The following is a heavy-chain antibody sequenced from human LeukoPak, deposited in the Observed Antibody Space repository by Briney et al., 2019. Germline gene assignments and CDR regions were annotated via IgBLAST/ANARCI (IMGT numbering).Heavy chain of an antibody. CDR2: ISYDGSNK. CDR1: GFTFSSYA. Sequence: GGSLRLSCAASGFTFSSYAMHWVRQAPGKGLEWVAVISYDGSNKYYADSVKGRFTISRDNSKNTLYLQMNSLRAEDTAVYYYARDSVEMATIEHPENFDYWGQGTLVTVSS. CDR3: ARDSVEMATIEHPENFDY. J-gene: IGHJ4*02. V-gene: IGHV3-30-3*01. D-gene: IGHD5-24*01.